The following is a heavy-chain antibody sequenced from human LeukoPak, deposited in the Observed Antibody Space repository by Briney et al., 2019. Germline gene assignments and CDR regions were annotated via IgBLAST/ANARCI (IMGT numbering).Heavy chain of an antibody. CDR2: IYYSGST. CDR3: ARDSLGATGP. V-gene: IGHV4-39*07. J-gene: IGHJ5*02. CDR1: GGSISSSSYY. D-gene: IGHD1-26*01. Sequence: SETLSLTCTVSGGSISSSSYYWGWIRQPPGKGLEWIGSIYYSGSTYYNPSLKSRVTISVDTSKNQFSLKLSSVTAADTAVYYCARDSLGATGPWGQGTLDTVSS.